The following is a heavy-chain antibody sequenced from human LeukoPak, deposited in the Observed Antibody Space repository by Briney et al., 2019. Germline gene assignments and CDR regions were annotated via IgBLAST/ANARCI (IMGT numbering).Heavy chain of an antibody. CDR3: AKDRFPMITVTSCFDY. CDR2: TRYDGSNK. CDR1: GFTFSNYG. D-gene: IGHD4-17*01. Sequence: GGSLRLSCAASGFTFSNYGLHWVRQAPGKGLEWSAFTRYDGSNKRYAESVKGRFTISRDNSKNTLYLQMNSLRAEDTAVYYCAKDRFPMITVTSCFDYWGQGTLVPVSS. V-gene: IGHV3-30*02. J-gene: IGHJ4*02.